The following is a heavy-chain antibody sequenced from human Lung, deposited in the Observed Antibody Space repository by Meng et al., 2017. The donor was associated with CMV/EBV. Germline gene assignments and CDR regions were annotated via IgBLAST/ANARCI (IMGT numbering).Heavy chain of an antibody. J-gene: IGHJ6*02. Sequence: SCAASGFTFRSYGMNWVRHAPGTGLECVSYISSSGSTIYYAESVKGRFTISRDNAKNSLSVQMNSLRAEDTAVYYCARGFGEPWMDVWGQGTTVTVSS. CDR1: GFTFRSYG. CDR3: ARGFGEPWMDV. V-gene: IGHV3-48*03. D-gene: IGHD3-16*01. CDR2: ISSSGSTI.